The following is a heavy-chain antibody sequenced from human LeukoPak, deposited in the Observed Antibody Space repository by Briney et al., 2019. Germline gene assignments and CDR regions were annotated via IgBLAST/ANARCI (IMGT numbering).Heavy chain of an antibody. V-gene: IGHV1-69*05. J-gene: IGHJ4*02. Sequence: SVKVSCKASGGTFSSYAISWVRQAPGQGLEWMGGIIPIFGTANYAQKFQGRVTITTDESTSTAYMELSSLRSEDTAVYYCASSMTTVTRHFDYWGQGTLVTVSS. CDR3: ASSMTTVTRHFDY. D-gene: IGHD4-11*01. CDR2: IIPIFGTA. CDR1: GGTFSSYA.